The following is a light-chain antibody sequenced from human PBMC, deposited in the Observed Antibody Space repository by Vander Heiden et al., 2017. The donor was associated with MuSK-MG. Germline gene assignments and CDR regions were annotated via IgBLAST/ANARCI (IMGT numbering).Light chain of an antibody. Sequence: QSVLTQPPSVSAAPGQQVTISCSGSSSNIGKNYVAWYQQLPGTAPKLLIYEDTRRPSGIPDRFSGSKSGTSATLDITGLQTGDEAKYYCGTWDARLSIVLFGGGTKLTVL. CDR1: SSNIGKNY. J-gene: IGLJ3*02. V-gene: IGLV1-51*01. CDR2: EDT. CDR3: GTWDARLSIVL.